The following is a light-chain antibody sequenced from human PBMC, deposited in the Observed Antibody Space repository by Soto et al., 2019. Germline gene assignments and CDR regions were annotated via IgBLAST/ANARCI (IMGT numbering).Light chain of an antibody. V-gene: IGKV3-15*01. CDR2: GAS. J-gene: IGKJ5*01. Sequence: ILMTQYPAALALSTGERATLAGSASQSVSSNLAWYQQKPGQAPRLLIYGASTRATGIPARFSGSGSGTEFTLTISSLQSEDFAGYYFQQYNNGTPVTFGHGTRVEI. CDR1: QSVSSN. CDR3: QQYNNGTPVT.